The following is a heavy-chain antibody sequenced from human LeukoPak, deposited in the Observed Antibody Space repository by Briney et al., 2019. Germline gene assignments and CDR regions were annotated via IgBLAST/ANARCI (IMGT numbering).Heavy chain of an antibody. Sequence: GGSLRLSCAASGFTFSSYAMSWVRQAPGKGLEWVSAISGSGGSTYYADSVKGRFTISRDNSKNTLYLQMNSLRAEDTAVYYCAKDLGRITMIVVVISAFDYWGQGTLVTVPS. CDR1: GFTFSSYA. V-gene: IGHV3-23*01. D-gene: IGHD3-22*01. CDR2: ISGSGGST. J-gene: IGHJ4*02. CDR3: AKDLGRITMIVVVISAFDY.